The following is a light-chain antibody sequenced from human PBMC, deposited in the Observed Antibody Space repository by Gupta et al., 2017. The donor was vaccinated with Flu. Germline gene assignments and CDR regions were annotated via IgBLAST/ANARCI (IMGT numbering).Light chain of an antibody. CDR1: QSISTD. J-gene: IGKJ4*01. CDR2: GAS. CDR3: QQSHSTPLS. Sequence: DIQMTQSPSSLSASVGDRVTITCRASQSISTDLNWYQQQPGKAPELLIYGASNLQSGVPSRFSGSASGTDFTLTISSLQPEDFATYYCQQSHSTPLSFGGGTKVEI. V-gene: IGKV1-39*01.